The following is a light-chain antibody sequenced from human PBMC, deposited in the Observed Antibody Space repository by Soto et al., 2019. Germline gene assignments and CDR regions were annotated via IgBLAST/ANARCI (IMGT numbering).Light chain of an antibody. J-gene: IGLJ2*01. V-gene: IGLV2-14*01. CDR1: SSDVGGYNF. CDR2: EVN. CDR3: SSWTSSTTQV. Sequence: QSVLTQPASVSGSPGQSITISCTGTSSDVGGYNFVSWYQQHPGKAPKLMIFEVNNRPSGVSNRFSGSKSGNTASLTISGLQAEDEADYYCSSWTSSTTQVLGGGTKLTDL.